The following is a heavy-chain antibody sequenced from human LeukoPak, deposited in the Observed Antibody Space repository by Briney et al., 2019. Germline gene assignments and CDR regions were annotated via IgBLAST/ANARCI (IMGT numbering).Heavy chain of an antibody. Sequence: SGTLSLTCAVSGVSISSGHWWSWVRQPPGKGLEWLGEIFHSGSTNYNPSLKSRVTISVDTSKNQFSLKLSSVTAADTAVYYCARGVAAIGGANWFDPWGQGTLVTVSS. V-gene: IGHV4-4*02. CDR1: GVSISSGHW. CDR2: IFHSGST. D-gene: IGHD6-13*01. J-gene: IGHJ5*02. CDR3: ARGVAAIGGANWFDP.